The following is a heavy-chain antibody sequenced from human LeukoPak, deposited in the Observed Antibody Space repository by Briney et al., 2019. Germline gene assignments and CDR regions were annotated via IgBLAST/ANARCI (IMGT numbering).Heavy chain of an antibody. CDR1: GYTFSGYY. D-gene: IGHD2-2*01. J-gene: IGHJ4*02. Sequence: GASVKVSCKASGYTFSGYYMHWVRQAPGQGLEWMGWINPNSGGKNYAQKFQGRATMTRDTSINTAYMELSRLRSDDTAVYYCARDHSQYCSSTSCYQGYWGQGTLVTVSS. V-gene: IGHV1-2*02. CDR3: ARDHSQYCSSTSCYQGY. CDR2: INPNSGGK.